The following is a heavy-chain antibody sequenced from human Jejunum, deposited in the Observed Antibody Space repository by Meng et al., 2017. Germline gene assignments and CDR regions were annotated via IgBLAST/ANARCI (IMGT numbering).Heavy chain of an antibody. J-gene: IGHJ1*01. CDR2: MTATGGRT. V-gene: IGHV3-23*01. CDR3: AKDRTGNYFSRYDY. CDR1: GFTFSFYA. Sequence: GGSLRLSCAGSGFTFSFYAMSWVRQAPGKGLEWVSSMTATGGRTYYADSVKGRFTISRDNSKNTLYLQMNSLRAEDTAVYYCAKDRTGNYFSRYDYWGQGTLVTVSS. D-gene: IGHD1-26*01.